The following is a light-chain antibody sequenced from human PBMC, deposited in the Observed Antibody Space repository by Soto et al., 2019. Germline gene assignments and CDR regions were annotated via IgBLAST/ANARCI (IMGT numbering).Light chain of an antibody. V-gene: IGLV2-14*03. CDR2: DVS. CDR1: SSDFGGYDY. CDR3: SSYTRSSTPYV. Sequence: QSALTQPASVSGSPGQSITISCTGSSSDFGGYDYVSWYQHHPGKAPKLMIHDVSNRPSGVSNRFSGSKSGNTASLTISGLQAEDEADYYCSSYTRSSTPYVFGTGTKVTVL. J-gene: IGLJ1*01.